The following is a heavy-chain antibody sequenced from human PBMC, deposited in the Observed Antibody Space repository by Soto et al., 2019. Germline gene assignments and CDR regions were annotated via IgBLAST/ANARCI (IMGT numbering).Heavy chain of an antibody. Sequence: SETLSLTCAVYGGSFSGYYWTWIRQPPGTGLEWIGEINHSGSTNYNPSLKSRVTISVGTSKNQFSLKLTSVTAADTAVYYCARDKITGLFDYWGQGTLVT. CDR2: INHSGST. D-gene: IGHD2-8*02. J-gene: IGHJ4*02. CDR3: ARDKITGLFDY. V-gene: IGHV4-34*01. CDR1: GGSFSGYY.